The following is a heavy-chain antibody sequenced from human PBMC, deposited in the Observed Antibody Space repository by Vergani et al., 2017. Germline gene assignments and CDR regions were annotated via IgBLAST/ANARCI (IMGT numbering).Heavy chain of an antibody. D-gene: IGHD3-22*01. CDR3: AKDKVTMIVVVIGYFDY. V-gene: IGHV3-23*01. CDR1: GFTFSSYA. J-gene: IGHJ4*02. CDR2: ISGSGGST. Sequence: EVQLLESGGGLVQPGGSLRLSCAASGFTFSSYAMSWVRQAPGKGLEWVSAISGSGGSTYYADSVKGRFTISRDNSKTTLYLQMNSLRAEATAVYYCAKDKVTMIVVVIGYFDYWGQGTLVTVSS.